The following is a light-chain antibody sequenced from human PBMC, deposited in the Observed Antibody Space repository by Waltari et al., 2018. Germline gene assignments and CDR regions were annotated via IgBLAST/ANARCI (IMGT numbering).Light chain of an antibody. V-gene: IGKV3-20*01. Sequence: CRAKQSVSSISVTWYQQKPGQAPRLLIYGASSRATGIPDRFSGSGSGTDFALTISRLEPEDFAVYYCQQYDGIVLTFGGGTKVEI. CDR1: QSVSSIS. CDR2: GAS. J-gene: IGKJ4*01. CDR3: QQYDGIVLT.